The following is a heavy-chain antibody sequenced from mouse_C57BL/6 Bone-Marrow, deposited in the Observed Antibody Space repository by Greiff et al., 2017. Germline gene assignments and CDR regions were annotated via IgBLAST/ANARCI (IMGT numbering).Heavy chain of an antibody. D-gene: IGHD4-1*01. CDR3: ARSGPLGRSLDY. J-gene: IGHJ2*01. CDR1: GYTFTSYW. V-gene: IGHV1-55*01. CDR2: IYPTSGRT. Sequence: QVQLQQPGAELVKPGASVKMSCKASGYTFTSYWITWVKQRPGQGLEWIGDIYPTSGRTNYKEKFKSKAILTVDTSSNTAYMQLSSLSSEGSAVFYGARSGPLGRSLDYWGQGTTLTVSS.